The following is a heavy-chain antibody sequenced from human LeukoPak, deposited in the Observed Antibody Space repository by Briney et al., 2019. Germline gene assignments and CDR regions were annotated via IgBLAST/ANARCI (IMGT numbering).Heavy chain of an antibody. V-gene: IGHV3-21*01. CDR2: ISSRSSYI. CDR3: ASSRDGYNLGVGAFDI. Sequence: GGSLRLSCAASGFTFSSYSMNWVRQAPGKGLEWVSSISSRSSYIYYADSVKGRFTISRDNAKNSLYLQMNSLRAEDTAVYYCASSRDGYNLGVGAFDIWGQGTMVTVSS. D-gene: IGHD5-24*01. J-gene: IGHJ3*02. CDR1: GFTFSSYS.